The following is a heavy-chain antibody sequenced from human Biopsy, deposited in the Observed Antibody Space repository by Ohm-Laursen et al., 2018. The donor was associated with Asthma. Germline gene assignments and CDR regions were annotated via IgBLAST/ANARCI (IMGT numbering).Heavy chain of an antibody. V-gene: IGHV1-8*02. D-gene: IGHD3-22*01. CDR2: RNPRSGVT. CDR3: AAAGDSGYYYHT. J-gene: IGHJ5*02. Sequence: SVKVSCKASGYPFTSFDLNWVRLAAGQGLEWMGWRNPRSGVTNFAPKFRGRISMTKDAFISTGYLAMSSLRSDYSALYYCAAAGDSGYYYHTWGRGTLVTVSS. CDR1: GYPFTSFD.